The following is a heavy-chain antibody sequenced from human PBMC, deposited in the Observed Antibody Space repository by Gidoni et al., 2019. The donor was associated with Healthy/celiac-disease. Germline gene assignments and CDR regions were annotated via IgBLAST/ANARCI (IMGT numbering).Heavy chain of an antibody. CDR3: AKDRSGRLPSWFDP. CDR1: GFRFSSYA. Sequence: EVQLLESGGGLVQPVGSLSTSCAASGFRFSSYAMSWVRQAPGKGLEWVSAISGSGGSTYYADSVKGRFTISRDNSKNTLYLQMNSLRAEDTAVYYCAKDRSGRLPSWFDPWGQGTLVTVSS. D-gene: IGHD6-19*01. CDR2: ISGSGGST. V-gene: IGHV3-23*01. J-gene: IGHJ5*02.